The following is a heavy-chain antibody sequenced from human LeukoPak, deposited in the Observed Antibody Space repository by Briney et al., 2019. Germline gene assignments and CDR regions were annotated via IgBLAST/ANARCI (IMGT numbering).Heavy chain of an antibody. CDR2: IYYSGMT. CDR1: GGSINSYY. Sequence: SETLSLTCTVSGGSINSYYWSWIRQPPGKGLEWIGYIYYSGMTDYNPSLKSRVTISVDTSKNQFSLKLSSVTAADTAVYYCARGRYGWLPFDYWGQGTLVTVSS. J-gene: IGHJ4*02. CDR3: ARGRYGWLPFDY. V-gene: IGHV4-59*01. D-gene: IGHD3-16*01.